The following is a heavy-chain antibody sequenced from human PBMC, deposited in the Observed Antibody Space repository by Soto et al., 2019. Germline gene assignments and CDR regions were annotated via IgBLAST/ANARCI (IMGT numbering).Heavy chain of an antibody. CDR2: INHSGST. V-gene: IGHV4-30-2*01. D-gene: IGHD1-26*01. J-gene: IGHJ4*02. CDR1: GGSISSGGYS. CDR3: TTDLPWSYGALVY. Sequence: PSETLSLTCAVSGGSISSGGYSWTWIRQPPGTGLEWIGEINHSGSTNYNPSLKSRVTISVDTSKNQFSLKLTSVTAEDTAVYYCTTDLPWSYGALVYWGQGTQVTVSS.